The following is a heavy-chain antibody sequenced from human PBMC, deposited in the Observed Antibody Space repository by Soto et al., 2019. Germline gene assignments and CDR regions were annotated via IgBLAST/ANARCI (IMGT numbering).Heavy chain of an antibody. CDR2: IIPIFGTA. CDR1: GGTFSSYA. V-gene: IGHV1-69*01. Sequence: GASVKVSCKASGGTFSSYAISWVRQAPGQGLEWIGGIIPIFGTANYAQKFQGRVTITADESTSTAYMELSSLRSEDTAVYYCARALPDCSSTSCPPGPVMDYYYYYMDAWGKGTTLTVSS. D-gene: IGHD2-2*01. CDR3: ARALPDCSSTSCPPGPVMDYYYYYMDA. J-gene: IGHJ6*03.